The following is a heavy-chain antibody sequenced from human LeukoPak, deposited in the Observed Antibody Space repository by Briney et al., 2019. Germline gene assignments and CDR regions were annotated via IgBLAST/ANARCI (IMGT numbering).Heavy chain of an antibody. J-gene: IGHJ4*02. CDR1: GFTFSSYA. V-gene: IGHV3-66*01. Sequence: GGSLRLSCAASGFTFSSYAMSWVRQAPGKGLEWVSIIYSGGGTYYADSVKGRFTISRDNSKNILYLQMNSLRAEDTALYYCARVGYTDTWYSSPPFDYWGQGTLVTVFS. CDR3: ARVGYTDTWYSSPPFDY. D-gene: IGHD2-15*01. CDR2: IYSGGGT.